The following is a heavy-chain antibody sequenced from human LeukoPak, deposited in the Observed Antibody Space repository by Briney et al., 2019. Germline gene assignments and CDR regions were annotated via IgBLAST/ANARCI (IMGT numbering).Heavy chain of an antibody. CDR3: AREVQVA. CDR1: GYTLTTYY. D-gene: IGHD2-15*01. V-gene: IGHV1-46*01. J-gene: IGHJ5*02. CDR2: INPSGGST. Sequence: APVKVSCKASGYTLTTYYVHWVRQAPGQGLEWMGIINPSGGSTSFAQKFQGRVTMTRDMSTSTVYMELNILRSADTAVYYCAREVQVAWGQGTLVTVSS.